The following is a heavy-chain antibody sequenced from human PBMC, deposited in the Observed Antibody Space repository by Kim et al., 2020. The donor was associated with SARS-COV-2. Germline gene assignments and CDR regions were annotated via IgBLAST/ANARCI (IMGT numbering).Heavy chain of an antibody. D-gene: IGHD1-20*01. CDR2: IKSKTDGGTT. CDR1: GFTFSNAW. CDR3: TTRLYNWMQNDY. Sequence: GGSLRLSCAASGFTFSNAWMSWVRQAPGKGLEWVGRIKSKTDGGTTDYAAPVKGRFTISRDDSKNTLYLQMNSLKTEDTAVYYCTTRLYNWMQNDYWGQGTLVTVSS. V-gene: IGHV3-15*01. J-gene: IGHJ4*02.